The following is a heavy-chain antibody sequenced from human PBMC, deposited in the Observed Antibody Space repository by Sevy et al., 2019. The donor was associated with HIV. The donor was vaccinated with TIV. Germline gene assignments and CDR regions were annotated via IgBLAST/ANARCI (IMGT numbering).Heavy chain of an antibody. Sequence: GGSLRLSCSASGFTFTTYVMNWVRQAPGKGLEWVSAISGSGGREYYADSVKSRFTISRDNPKNTVYLQMSSLSAEDTAVYYCAKENDRKPFDPWGQGTLVTVSS. D-gene: IGHD1-1*01. CDR3: AKENDRKPFDP. J-gene: IGHJ5*02. CDR1: GFTFTTYV. CDR2: ISGSGGRE. V-gene: IGHV3-23*01.